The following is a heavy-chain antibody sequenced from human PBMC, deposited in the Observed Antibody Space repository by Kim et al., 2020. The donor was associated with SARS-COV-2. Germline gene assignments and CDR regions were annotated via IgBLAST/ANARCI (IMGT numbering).Heavy chain of an antibody. CDR2: ISSSSTYT. CDR1: GFTFSDYY. J-gene: IGHJ4*02. D-gene: IGHD4-17*01. CDR3: AGGTNADDYGDHKN. Sequence: GGSLRLSCAASGFTFSDYYMSWIRQAPGKGLEWVSYISSSSTYTKYADSVKGRFTISRDNAKTSLYLQMNSLRAEDTAVYYCAGGTNADDYGDHKNWGQGTLVTVSS. V-gene: IGHV3-11*06.